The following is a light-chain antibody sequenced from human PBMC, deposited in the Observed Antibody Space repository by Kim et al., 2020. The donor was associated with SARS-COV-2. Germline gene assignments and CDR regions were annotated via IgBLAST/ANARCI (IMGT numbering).Light chain of an antibody. CDR2: AAS. CDR1: QGTGND. CDR3: LQHNSYPLT. V-gene: IGKV1-17*01. J-gene: IGKJ4*01. Sequence: DIQMTQSPSSLSASVGDRVTITCRASQGTGNDLGWYQQKPGKAPKRLIYAASSLQSGVPSRFSGSGSGTEFTLTISSLQPADSATYCCLQHNSYPLTFGGRTKVDIK.